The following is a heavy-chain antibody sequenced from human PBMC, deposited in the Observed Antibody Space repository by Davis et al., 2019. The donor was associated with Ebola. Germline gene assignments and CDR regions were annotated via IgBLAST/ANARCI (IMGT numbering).Heavy chain of an antibody. CDR1: GFTFSIYW. CDR3: ARGIQFRHAPGPFER. Sequence: HTGGSLRLSCAASGFTFSIYWMHWVRQVPGEGLVWVSRINSDGSDTNYADSVKGRFTTSRDNAKNTLYLQMNSLRVEDTAVYYCARGIQFRHAPGPFERWGQGTLVTVSS. D-gene: IGHD4-11*01. CDR2: INSDGSDT. V-gene: IGHV3-74*01. J-gene: IGHJ1*01.